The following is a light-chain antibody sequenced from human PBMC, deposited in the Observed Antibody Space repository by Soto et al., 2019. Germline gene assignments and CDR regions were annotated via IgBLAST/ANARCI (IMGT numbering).Light chain of an antibody. J-gene: IGLJ2*01. CDR2: LEGSGIY. CDR3: ETWNINTRV. CDR1: SGHSTYI. V-gene: IGLV4-60*03. Sequence: QLELTQSSSASASLGSSVKLTCTLSSGHSTYIIAWHQQQPGKAPRYLMKLEGSGIYNKGSGVPDRFSGSSSGADRYLTISNLQSDDEAEYCCETWNINTRVFGGGTKVTVL.